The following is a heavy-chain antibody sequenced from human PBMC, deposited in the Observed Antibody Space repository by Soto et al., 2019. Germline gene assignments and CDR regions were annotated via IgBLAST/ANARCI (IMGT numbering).Heavy chain of an antibody. J-gene: IGHJ4*02. CDR1: GGTFSSYT. CDR3: AYDIQYYFDY. CDR2: IIPILGIA. D-gene: IGHD3-22*01. V-gene: IGHV1-69*02. Sequence: QVQLVQSGAEVKKPGSSVKVSCKASGGTFSSYTISWVRQAPGQGLEWMGRIIPILGIANYAQKLQGRVTITADKTTSTAYMELSSLRSEDTAVYYCAYDIQYYFDYWGQGTLVTVSS.